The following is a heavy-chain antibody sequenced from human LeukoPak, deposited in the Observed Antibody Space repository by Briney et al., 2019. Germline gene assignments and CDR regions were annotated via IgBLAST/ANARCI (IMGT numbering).Heavy chain of an antibody. V-gene: IGHV3-23*01. Sequence: GGSLRLSCAASGFTFSSYAMSWVRQAPGKGLEWVSAISGSGGSKYYADYVKGRFTISRDNSKNTLYLQMNSLRAEDTAVYYCAKGLSFTMIVVVIIAHDYWGQGTLVTVSS. D-gene: IGHD3-22*01. CDR3: AKGLSFTMIVVVIIAHDY. J-gene: IGHJ4*02. CDR1: GFTFSSYA. CDR2: ISGSGGSK.